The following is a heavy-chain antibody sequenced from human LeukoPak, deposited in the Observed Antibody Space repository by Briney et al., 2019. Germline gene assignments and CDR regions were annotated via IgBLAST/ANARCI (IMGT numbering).Heavy chain of an antibody. CDR3: AREFGASFERKAFDI. D-gene: IGHD3-16*01. V-gene: IGHV4-59*12. J-gene: IGHJ3*02. Sequence: SETLSLTCTVSGGSISSYYWSWIRQPPGKGLEWIGYIYYSGSTNYNPSLKSRVTMSVDTSKNQFSLKLSSVTAADTAVYYCAREFGASFERKAFDIWGQGTMVTVSS. CDR1: GGSISSYY. CDR2: IYYSGST.